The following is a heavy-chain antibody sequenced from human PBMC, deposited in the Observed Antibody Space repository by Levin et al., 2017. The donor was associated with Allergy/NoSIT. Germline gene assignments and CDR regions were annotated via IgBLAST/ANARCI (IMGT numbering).Heavy chain of an antibody. CDR3: ANPRRGYDTSSHDVNFDC. D-gene: IGHD3-22*01. CDR1: GFTFSNYA. V-gene: IGHV3-23*01. Sequence: GGSLRLSCAASGFTFSNYAMTWVRQAPGKGLEWVSSIGDNTYYAGSVKGRFTISRDNSRNTLYLQMSSLTAEDTAIYYCANPRRGYDTSSHDVNFDCWGQGPLVTVSS. CDR2: IGDNT. J-gene: IGHJ4*02.